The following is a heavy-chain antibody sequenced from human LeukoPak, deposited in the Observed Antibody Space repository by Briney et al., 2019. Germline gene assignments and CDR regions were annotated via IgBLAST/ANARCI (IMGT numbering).Heavy chain of an antibody. V-gene: IGHV5-51*01. CDR3: ARHDCTGGSCYYFDY. D-gene: IGHD2-15*01. CDR2: VYPDDSDT. J-gene: IGHJ4*02. Sequence: GESLKISCKGSGYIFTDYWIGWVRQLPGKGLEWMGIVYPDDSDTRYSPSFQGQVTISADKSISTAYLQWSSLKASDTAIYYCARHDCTGGSCYYFDYWGQGALLTVSS. CDR1: GYIFTDYW.